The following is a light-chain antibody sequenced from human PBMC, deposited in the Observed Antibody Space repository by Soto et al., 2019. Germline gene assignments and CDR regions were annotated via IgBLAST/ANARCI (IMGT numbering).Light chain of an antibody. Sequence: EIVLTQSPATLSLSPGGRATLSCRASQTVTNHLAWYQQKAGQPPRLLIFDASTRASGIPPRFSGSGSGTDFTLTISSVDPDDFAVYYCQQRMNWPLTFGGGTRVEIK. CDR1: QTVTNH. V-gene: IGKV3-11*01. CDR2: DAS. J-gene: IGKJ4*01. CDR3: QQRMNWPLT.